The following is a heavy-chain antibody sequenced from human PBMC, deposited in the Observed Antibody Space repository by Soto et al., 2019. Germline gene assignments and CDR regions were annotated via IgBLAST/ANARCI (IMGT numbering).Heavy chain of an antibody. D-gene: IGHD2-15*01. V-gene: IGHV5-10-1*01. CDR1: GYSFTSYW. CDR2: IDPSDSYT. J-gene: IGHJ6*02. Sequence: PGESLKISCKGSGYSFTSYWISWVRQMPGKGLEWMGRIDPSDSYTNYSPSFQGHVTISADKSISTAYLQWSSLKASDTAMYYCARHGGYCSCFSCSDDHHDGMAVWAQGSSDTGS. CDR3: ARHGGYCSCFSCSDDHHDGMAV.